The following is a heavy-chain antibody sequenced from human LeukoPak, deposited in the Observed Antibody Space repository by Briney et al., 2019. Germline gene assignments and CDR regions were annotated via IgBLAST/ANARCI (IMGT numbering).Heavy chain of an antibody. CDR2: IKQDGSEK. CDR1: GFTFSSYW. Sequence: GGSLRLPCAASGFTFSSYWMSWVRQAPGKGLEWVANIKQDGSEKYYVDSVKGRFTISRDNAKNSLYLQMNSLRAEDTAVYYCARDGHSGYHIGWGQGTLVTVSS. V-gene: IGHV3-7*01. CDR3: ARDGHSGYHIG. D-gene: IGHD5-12*01. J-gene: IGHJ4*02.